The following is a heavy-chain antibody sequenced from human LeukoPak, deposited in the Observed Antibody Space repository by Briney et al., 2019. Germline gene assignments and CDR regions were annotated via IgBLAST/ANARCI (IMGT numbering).Heavy chain of an antibody. CDR3: AKDSNTGGYSFDS. Sequence: HSGGSLRLSCAASGFTFHHYSMHWVRQPPGKGLEWVSLISWDGGITYYADSVRGRFTISRDNSKHSLSLEMNSLRTEDTALYHCAKDSNTGGYSFDSWGQGTLVTVSS. V-gene: IGHV3-43*01. CDR2: ISWDGGIT. CDR1: GFTFHHYS. J-gene: IGHJ4*02. D-gene: IGHD5-12*01.